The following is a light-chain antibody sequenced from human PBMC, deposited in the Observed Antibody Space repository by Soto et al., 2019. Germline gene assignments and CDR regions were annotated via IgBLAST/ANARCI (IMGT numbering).Light chain of an antibody. CDR3: QQYGSSPFT. J-gene: IGKJ2*01. CDR1: RNVPYKG. Sequence: IVLTQSPGTLSLSPGERATLSCRASRNVPYKGVAWYQQRPGQAPRLLSYDASTRDPGIPSRFSASGSGTDFTLTISRLEPEDSAVYYCQQYGSSPFTVGQGTKLEI. CDR2: DAS. V-gene: IGKV3-20*01.